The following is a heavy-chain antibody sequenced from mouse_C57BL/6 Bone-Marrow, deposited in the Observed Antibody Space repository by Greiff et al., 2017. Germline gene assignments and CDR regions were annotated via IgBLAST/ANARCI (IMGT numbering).Heavy chain of an antibody. CDR3: ATVYDGYDAGFAY. D-gene: IGHD2-2*01. V-gene: IGHV3-6*01. Sequence: EVQRVESGPGLVKPSQSLSLTCSVTGYSITSGYYWYWIRQFPGNQLEWMGYIRYDGSNNYNPSLKNRISITRDTSENPYVLKLNSVTTEDTATYYWATVYDGYDAGFAYWGQGTRVTVSA. CDR2: IRYDGSN. J-gene: IGHJ3*01. CDR1: GYSITSGYY.